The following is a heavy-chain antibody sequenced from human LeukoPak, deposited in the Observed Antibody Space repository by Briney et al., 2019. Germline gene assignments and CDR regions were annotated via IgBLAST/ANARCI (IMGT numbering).Heavy chain of an antibody. CDR1: GYSISSGYY. V-gene: IGHV4-38-2*02. J-gene: IGHJ4*02. D-gene: IGHD2-21*02. CDR2: TFHGGST. CDR3: ARDLASCAGDCYSDGFDY. Sequence: SETLSLTCTVSGYSISSGYYWGWIRQSPGKGLEWIGSTFHGGSTYYNPSLRSRVIVSVDTSKNHFSLKMTSVTAADTAVYYCARDLASCAGDCYSDGFDYWGQGTLVTVSS.